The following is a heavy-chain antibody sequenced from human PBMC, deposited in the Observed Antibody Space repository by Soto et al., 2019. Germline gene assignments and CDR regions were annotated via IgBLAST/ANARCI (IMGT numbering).Heavy chain of an antibody. CDR2: ISAYNGNT. J-gene: IGHJ4*02. D-gene: IGHD2-8*01. CDR3: ARMVVLMVYAIKYFDY. V-gene: IGHV1-18*01. CDR1: GYTFTSYG. Sequence: ASVKVSCKASGYTFTSYGISWVRQAPGQGLEWMGWISAYNGNTNYAQKLQGRVTMTTDTSTSTAYMELRSLRSDDTAVYYCARMVVLMVYAIKYFDYWGQGTLVNVSS.